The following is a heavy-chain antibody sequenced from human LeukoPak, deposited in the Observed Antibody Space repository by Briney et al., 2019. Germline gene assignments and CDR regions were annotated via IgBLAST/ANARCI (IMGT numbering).Heavy chain of an antibody. J-gene: IGHJ5*02. D-gene: IGHD3-10*01. CDR1: GGSISSDY. V-gene: IGHV4-59*01. CDR3: ARVPTALLWFGELPLGGWFDP. Sequence: SEPLSLTCTVSGGSISSDYWSWIRQPPGKGLEWIGYIYYSGSTNYNPSLKSRVTISVDTSKNQFSLKLSSVTAADTAVYYCARVPTALLWFGELPLGGWFDPWGQATLVTVSS. CDR2: IYYSGST.